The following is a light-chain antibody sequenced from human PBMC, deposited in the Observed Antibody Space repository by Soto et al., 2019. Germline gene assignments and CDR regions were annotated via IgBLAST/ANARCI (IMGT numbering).Light chain of an antibody. CDR1: SSDVGCYQY. V-gene: IGLV2-14*01. CDR2: DVS. CDR3: SSYNTSSSTVV. Sequence: QSALTKPASVSGSPGQSITISCTGTSSDVGCYQYVSWYQQHPGKAPKLMIYDVSNRPSGVSNRFSGSKSGNTASLTISGGQAAEDDDYYCSSYNTSSSTVVFGGGTKVTVL. J-gene: IGLJ2*01.